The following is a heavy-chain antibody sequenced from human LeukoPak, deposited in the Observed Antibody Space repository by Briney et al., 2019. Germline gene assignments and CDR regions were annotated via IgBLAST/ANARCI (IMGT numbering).Heavy chain of an antibody. D-gene: IGHD1-26*01. J-gene: IGHJ2*01. CDR3: ARDRTVGASYWYFDL. CDR1: GFTFSSYS. V-gene: IGHV3-48*01. CDR2: ISGNSGNI. Sequence: GGSLRLSCAASGFTFSSYSMNWVRQAPGKGLEWISYISGNSGNIHYADSVEGRFTISRDSSKNTLFLHMNTLRAEDTAIYYCARDRTVGASYWYFDLWGRGTLVTVSS.